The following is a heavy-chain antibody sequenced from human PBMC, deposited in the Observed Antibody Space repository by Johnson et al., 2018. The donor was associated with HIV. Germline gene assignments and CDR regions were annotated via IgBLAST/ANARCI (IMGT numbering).Heavy chain of an antibody. V-gene: IGHV3-30*02. CDR2: IRYDGTNE. J-gene: IGHJ3*02. Sequence: QVQVVESGGGVVQPGGSLRLSCVASGFTFSSYGMHWVRQAPGKGLEWVAFIRYDGTNEYYEDSVRGRFTISRDDSKNTMYLQMNSLRPEDTAVYYCARACRDGYTCDAFDIWGQGTMVTVSS. D-gene: IGHD5-24*01. CDR1: GFTFSSYG. CDR3: ARACRDGYTCDAFDI.